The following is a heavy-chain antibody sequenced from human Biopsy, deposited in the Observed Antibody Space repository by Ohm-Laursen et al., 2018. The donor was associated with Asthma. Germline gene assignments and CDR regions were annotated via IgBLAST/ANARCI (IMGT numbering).Heavy chain of an antibody. D-gene: IGHD3-22*01. CDR2: FFHTGST. V-gene: IGHV4-39*07. J-gene: IGHJ6*02. CDR1: GGSMTPTSHY. Sequence: SQTLSLTWSVSGGSMTPTSHYWDWIRQPPGKGLEWIGEFFHTGSTNYSPSLKSRVTISVDKSKNQFSLNLSAVAAADTAVYYCARMITMIQAANYYSYAMDVWGQGTTVTVSS. CDR3: ARMITMIQAANYYSYAMDV.